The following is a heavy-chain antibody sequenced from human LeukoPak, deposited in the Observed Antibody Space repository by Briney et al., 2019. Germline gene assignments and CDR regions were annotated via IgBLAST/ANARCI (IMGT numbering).Heavy chain of an antibody. V-gene: IGHV1-18*01. D-gene: IGHD7-27*01. CDR1: GYTFTSYG. Sequence: ASVKVSCKASGYTFTSYGISWVRQAPGQGLEWMGWISAYNGNTNYAQKLQGRVTMTTDTSTSTAYMELRSLRSDDTAVYYCARRALANWDPSAEFDYWGQGTLVTVSS. J-gene: IGHJ4*02. CDR3: ARRALANWDPSAEFDY. CDR2: ISAYNGNT.